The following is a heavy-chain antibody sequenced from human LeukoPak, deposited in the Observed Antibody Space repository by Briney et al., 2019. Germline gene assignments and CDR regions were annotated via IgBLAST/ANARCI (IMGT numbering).Heavy chain of an antibody. Sequence: ASVKVSCKASGYTFTDYYVYWVRQAPGQGLEWMAWINPNSGDTNYAQKFQGRVTMTRDTSISTAYMDLSSLRSDDTAMYYCARMWSTATSGWNWFDPWGQGTLVTVSS. D-gene: IGHD6-13*01. J-gene: IGHJ5*02. CDR2: INPNSGDT. V-gene: IGHV1-2*02. CDR1: GYTFTDYY. CDR3: ARMWSTATSGWNWFDP.